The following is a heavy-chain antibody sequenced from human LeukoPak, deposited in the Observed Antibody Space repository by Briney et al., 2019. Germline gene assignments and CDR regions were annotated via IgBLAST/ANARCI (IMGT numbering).Heavy chain of an antibody. V-gene: IGHV1-2*02. D-gene: IGHD6-13*01. CDR1: GYTFTGYY. J-gene: IGHJ5*02. Sequence: ASVKVSCKASGYTFTGYYMHWVRQAPGQGLEWMGWINPNSGGTNYAQKFQGRVTMTRDTSISTAYMELSRLRSDDTAVYYCARDLYSSSWYGAGSWGQGTLVTVSS. CDR3: ARDLYSSSWYGAGS. CDR2: INPNSGGT.